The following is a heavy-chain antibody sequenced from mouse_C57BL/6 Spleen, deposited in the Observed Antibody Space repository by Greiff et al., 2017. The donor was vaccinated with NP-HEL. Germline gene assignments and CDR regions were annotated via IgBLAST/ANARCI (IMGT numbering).Heavy chain of an antibody. CDR2: IDPENGDT. CDR3: TTSYGNYPYYFDY. D-gene: IGHD2-10*02. Sequence: VHVKQSGAELVRPGASVKLSCTASGFNIKDDYMHWVKQRPEQGLEWIGWIDPENGDTEYASKFQGKATITADTSSNTAYLQLSSLTSEDTAVYYCTTSYGNYPYYFDYWGQGTTLTVSS. J-gene: IGHJ2*01. CDR1: GFNIKDDY. V-gene: IGHV14-4*01.